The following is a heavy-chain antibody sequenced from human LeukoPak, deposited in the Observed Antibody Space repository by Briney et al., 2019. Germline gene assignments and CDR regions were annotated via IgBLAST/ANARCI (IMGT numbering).Heavy chain of an antibody. Sequence: VASVKVSCKASGYTFTSYAMNWVRQAPGQGLEWMGWINTNTGNPTYAQGFTGRFVFSLDTSVSTAYLQISSLKAEDTAVYYCARVEYSSSSLVWFDPWGQGALVTVSS. V-gene: IGHV7-4-1*02. D-gene: IGHD6-6*01. CDR2: INTNTGNP. CDR3: ARVEYSSSSLVWFDP. J-gene: IGHJ5*02. CDR1: GYTFTSYA.